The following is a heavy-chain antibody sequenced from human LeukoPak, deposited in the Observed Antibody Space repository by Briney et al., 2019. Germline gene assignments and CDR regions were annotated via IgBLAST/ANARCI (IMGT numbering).Heavy chain of an antibody. CDR3: ASLYDIVGTTVDY. Sequence: ASVKVSCKTSGCTFTNYYIHWVRQAPGQGLEWMGRIDPNTGGTKSAKNFQGRVTMTRDTSISTAYMALSGLRSDDTAVYYCASLYDIVGTTVDYWGQGTLVTVSS. D-gene: IGHD1-26*01. CDR1: GCTFTNYY. V-gene: IGHV1-2*06. J-gene: IGHJ4*02. CDR2: IDPNTGGT.